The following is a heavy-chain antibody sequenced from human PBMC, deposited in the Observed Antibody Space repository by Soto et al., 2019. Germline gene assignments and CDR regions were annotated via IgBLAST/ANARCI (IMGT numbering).Heavy chain of an antibody. CDR1: GCTFSSYA. Sequence: GSLRLSCAASGCTFSSYAISCVRQAPGKGLEWVSAISGSGGSTYYADSVKGRFTISRDNSKNTLYLQMNSLRAEDTAVYYCAKDTAARPADWFDPWGQGTLVTVSS. D-gene: IGHD6-6*01. CDR2: ISGSGGST. V-gene: IGHV3-23*01. J-gene: IGHJ5*02. CDR3: AKDTAARPADWFDP.